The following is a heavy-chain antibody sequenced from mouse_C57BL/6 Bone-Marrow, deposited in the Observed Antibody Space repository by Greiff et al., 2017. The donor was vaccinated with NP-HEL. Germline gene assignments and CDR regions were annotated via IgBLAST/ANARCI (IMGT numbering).Heavy chain of an antibody. V-gene: IGHV1-81*01. CDR2: IYPRSGNT. J-gene: IGHJ3*01. CDR1: GYTFTSYG. CDR3: ARPTTVVPFAY. D-gene: IGHD1-1*01. Sequence: IQQSGAELARPGASVKLSCKASGYTFTSYGISWVKQRTGQGLEWIGEIYPRSGNTYYNEKFKGKATLTADKSSSTAYMELRSLTSEDYAVYFCARPTTVVPFAYWGQGTLVTVSA.